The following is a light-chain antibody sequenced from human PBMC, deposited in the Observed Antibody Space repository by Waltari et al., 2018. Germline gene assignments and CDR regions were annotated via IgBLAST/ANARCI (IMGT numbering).Light chain of an antibody. CDR1: SGSIASNY. J-gene: IGLJ2*01. V-gene: IGLV6-57*01. Sequence: NFMLTQPHSVSESPGKTVTLSCTRSSGSIASNYVQWYRQRPGTSPTTVIYEYNQRPSGVPDRFSGSIDSSSNSASLTISGLKTEDEADYYCQSYDSSSVVFGGGTKLTVL. CDR2: EYN. CDR3: QSYDSSSVV.